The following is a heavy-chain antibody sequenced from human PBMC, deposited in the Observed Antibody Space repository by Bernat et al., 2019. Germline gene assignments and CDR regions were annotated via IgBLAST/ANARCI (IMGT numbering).Heavy chain of an antibody. CDR1: GFTFSSYA. Sequence: QVQLVESGGGLVQPGRSLRLSCAASGFTFSSYAMHWVRQAPGKGLEWVAVISYDGSNKYYADSVKGRFTISRDNSKNTLYLQMNSLRAEDTAVYYCARGPGAYYYGSGSSSSALIWGQGTLVTVSS. D-gene: IGHD3-10*01. V-gene: IGHV3-30*01. CDR2: ISYDGSNK. J-gene: IGHJ4*02. CDR3: ARGPGAYYYGSGSSSSALI.